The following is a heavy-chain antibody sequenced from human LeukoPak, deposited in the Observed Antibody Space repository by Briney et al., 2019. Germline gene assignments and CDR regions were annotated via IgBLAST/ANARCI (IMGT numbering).Heavy chain of an antibody. CDR2: TYYTGST. V-gene: IGHV4-39*07. J-gene: IGHJ6*03. CDR3: AGTHYYYSYMDV. Sequence: SETLSPTCTVSNDSIRSSNYYWAWLRQPPGKGLEWIGSTYYTGSTYFNPSLKGRVTISVDSSKKQFSLKLSSVTAAGTAVYYSAGTHYYYSYMDVWGKGTTVTVSS. CDR1: NDSIRSSNYY.